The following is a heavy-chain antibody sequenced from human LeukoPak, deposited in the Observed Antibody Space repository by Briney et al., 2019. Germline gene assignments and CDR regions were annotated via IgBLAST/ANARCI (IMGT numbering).Heavy chain of an antibody. CDR2: ISGSGTST. CDR1: GVTFSSYA. V-gene: IGHV3-23*01. D-gene: IGHD1-26*01. Sequence: GGSLRLSCAAPGVTFSSYAMSWVRQAPGKGLEWVSSISGSGTSTYYADSVKGRFTISRDNSKNTLYLQMNSLRAEDTAVYYCAKYLVGTRRDYFDYWGQGTLVTVSS. J-gene: IGHJ4*02. CDR3: AKYLVGTRRDYFDY.